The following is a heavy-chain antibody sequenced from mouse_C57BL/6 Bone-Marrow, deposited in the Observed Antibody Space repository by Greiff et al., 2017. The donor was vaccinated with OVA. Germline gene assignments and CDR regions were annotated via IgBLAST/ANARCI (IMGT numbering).Heavy chain of an antibody. CDR1: GYTFTDYY. D-gene: IGHD2-5*01. Sequence: EVQLQQSGPELVKPGASVKISCKASGYTFTDYYMNWVKQSHGKSLEWIGDINPNNGGTSYNQKFKGKATLTVDKSSSTAYMELRSLTSEDSAVYYCAREAYSNHYAMDDWGKGTSVTVSS. J-gene: IGHJ4*01. V-gene: IGHV1-26*01. CDR3: AREAYSNHYAMDD. CDR2: INPNNGGT.